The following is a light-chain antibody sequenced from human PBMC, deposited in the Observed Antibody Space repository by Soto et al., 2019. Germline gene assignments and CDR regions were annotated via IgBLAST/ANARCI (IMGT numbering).Light chain of an antibody. CDR2: GNN. V-gene: IGLV1-40*01. CDR1: SSNIGAGYA. CDR3: QPSDRRPSGADV. J-gene: IGLJ1*01. Sequence: QSVLTQPPSVSGAPGQRVTISCTGSSSNIGAGYAVHWFQQLPGIAPKLLIFGNNNRPSGVPDQFSGSKSGTSASLAITGLQAEDEGDYYCQPSDRRPSGADVSGTGTKGTVL.